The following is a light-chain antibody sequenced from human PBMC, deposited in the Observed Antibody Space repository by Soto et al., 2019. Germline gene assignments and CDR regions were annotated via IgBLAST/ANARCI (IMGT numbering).Light chain of an antibody. J-gene: IGLJ3*02. CDR3: TSFTTISTWV. V-gene: IGLV2-14*01. Sequence: QSVLTQPASVSGSPGQSITISCTGTSSDVGGYNYVSWFQQHPGKAPKLKIYEVSNRPSGVSNRCSGSKSGNTASLTISELQAEDEADYYCTSFTTISTWVFGGGTKVTVL. CDR2: EVS. CDR1: SSDVGGYNY.